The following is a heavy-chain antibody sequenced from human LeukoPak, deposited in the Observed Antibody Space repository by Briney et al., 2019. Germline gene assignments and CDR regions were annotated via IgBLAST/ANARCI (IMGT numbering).Heavy chain of an antibody. CDR1: GYAFTTYW. CDR2: IYPGDSDT. D-gene: IGHD6-13*01. CDR3: ARQRYSSSWRAAFDI. V-gene: IGHV5-51*01. Sequence: GESLKISCKGSGYAFTTYWIGWVRQMPGKGLEWMGIIYPGDSDTRYSPSFQGQVTISADKSISTAYLQWSSLKASDTAMYYCARQRYSSSWRAAFDIWGQGTMVTVSS. J-gene: IGHJ3*02.